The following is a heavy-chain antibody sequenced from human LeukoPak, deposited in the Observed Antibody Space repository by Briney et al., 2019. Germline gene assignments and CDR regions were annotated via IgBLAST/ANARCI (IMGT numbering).Heavy chain of an antibody. D-gene: IGHD3-9*01. CDR3: AKYRSGNFDYYHDLDC. CDR1: GFTFSSYA. V-gene: IGHV3-30*02. J-gene: IGHJ4*02. CDR2: TRYDESLK. Sequence: PGGSLRLSCAASGFTFSSYAMSWVRQGPGKGLEWVAFTRYDESLKYYADSVKGRFTISRDNSKNTLFLQMNSLRAEDTAIYYCAKYRSGNFDYYHDLDCWGQGTLVTVSS.